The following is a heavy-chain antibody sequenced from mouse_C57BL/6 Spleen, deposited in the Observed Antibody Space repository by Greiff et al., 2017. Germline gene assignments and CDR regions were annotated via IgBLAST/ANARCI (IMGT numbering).Heavy chain of an antibody. D-gene: IGHD1-1*01. J-gene: IGHJ1*03. V-gene: IGHV1-54*01. CDR3: ARDGYYGSLWYFDV. Sequence: QVQLQQPGAELVRPGTSVKVSCKASGYAFTNYLIEWVKQRPGQGLEWIGVINPGSGGTNYNEKFKGKATLTADKSSSTAYMQLSSLTSEDSAVYCCARDGYYGSLWYFDVWGTGTTVTVSS. CDR2: INPGSGGT. CDR1: GYAFTNYL.